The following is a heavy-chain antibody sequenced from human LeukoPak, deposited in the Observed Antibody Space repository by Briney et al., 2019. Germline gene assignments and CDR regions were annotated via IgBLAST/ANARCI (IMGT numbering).Heavy chain of an antibody. J-gene: IGHJ3*02. Sequence: SETLSLTCTVSGASVRSYYWSWIRQPAGKALEWIGRIYPSGSTIYNPSLKSRVTMSQDTSNNQVSLKLSSVTAADTAIYYCARDTGGRGRLDAFDIWGQGTMVTVSS. CDR2: IYPSGST. CDR1: GASVRSYY. D-gene: IGHD2-8*02. V-gene: IGHV4-4*07. CDR3: ARDTGGRGRLDAFDI.